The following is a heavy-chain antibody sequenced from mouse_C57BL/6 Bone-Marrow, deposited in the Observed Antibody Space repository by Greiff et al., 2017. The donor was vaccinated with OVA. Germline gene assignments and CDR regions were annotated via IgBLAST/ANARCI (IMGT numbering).Heavy chain of an antibody. J-gene: IGHJ3*01. Sequence: EVQLQESGAELVRPGASVKLSCTASGFTFKDYYMPWVKQRPEQGLAWIGRIDPEDGDTEYAPKFQGKATMTADTSSNTAYLQLSSLTSEDTAVYYCTTLTTVVAPRFAYWGQGTLVTVSA. V-gene: IGHV14-1*01. D-gene: IGHD1-1*01. CDR2: IDPEDGDT. CDR3: TTLTTVVAPRFAY. CDR1: GFTFKDYY.